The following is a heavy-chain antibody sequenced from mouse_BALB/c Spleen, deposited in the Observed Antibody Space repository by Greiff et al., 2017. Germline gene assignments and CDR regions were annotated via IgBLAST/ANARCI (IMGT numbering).Heavy chain of an antibody. Sequence: EVKLVESGGGLVKLGGSLKLSCAASGFTFSSYYMSWVRQTPEKRLELVAAINSNGGSTYYPDTVKGRFTISRDNAKNTLYLQMSSLKSEDTALYYCARHQYRYAMDYWGQGTSVTVSS. CDR2: INSNGGST. CDR3: ARHQYRYAMDY. V-gene: IGHV5-6-2*01. CDR1: GFTFSSYY. D-gene: IGHD2-14*01. J-gene: IGHJ4*01.